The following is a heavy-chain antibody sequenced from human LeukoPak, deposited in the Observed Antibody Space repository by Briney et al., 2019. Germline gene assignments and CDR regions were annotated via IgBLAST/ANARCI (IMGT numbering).Heavy chain of an antibody. CDR3: ARGASSGSYWDMRAEYFRH. V-gene: IGHV4-4*07. D-gene: IGHD3-10*01. J-gene: IGHJ1*01. CDR1: GGSLSHYY. CDR2: IYTSGST. Sequence: PSETLSLTCTVSGGSLSHYYWSWIRQPAGKAMEWIGHIYTSGSTNYNPSLKRRVTISLDRSKNQLSLVLTSVTAADTAVYYCARGASSGSYWDMRAEYFRHWGQGTLVTVSS.